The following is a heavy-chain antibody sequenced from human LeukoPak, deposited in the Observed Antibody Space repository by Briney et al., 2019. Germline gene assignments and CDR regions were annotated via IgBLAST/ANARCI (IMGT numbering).Heavy chain of an antibody. Sequence: GSLRLSCAASGFIFSDYYMSWIRQPPGKGLEWIGYIYNSGSTNYNPSLKSRVTISVDTSKNQFSLKLTSVTAADTAVYYCARDRELGYWGQGTLVTVSS. CDR1: GFIFSDYY. D-gene: IGHD3-10*01. CDR3: ARDRELGY. J-gene: IGHJ4*02. V-gene: IGHV4-59*01. CDR2: IYNSGST.